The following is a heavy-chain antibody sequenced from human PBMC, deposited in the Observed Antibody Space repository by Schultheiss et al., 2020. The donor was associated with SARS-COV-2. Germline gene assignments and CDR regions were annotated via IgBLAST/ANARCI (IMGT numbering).Heavy chain of an antibody. Sequence: SETLSLTCIVSGASISTYSWSWIRQHPGKGLEWIGYIYYSGSTYYNPSLKSRVTMSVDMSNDQFSLKLSSVTAADTAVYYCARESKYDFWSGYQYYYYYMDVWGKGTTVTVSS. CDR1: GASISTYS. J-gene: IGHJ6*03. CDR2: IYYSGST. V-gene: IGHV4-59*01. D-gene: IGHD3-3*01. CDR3: ARESKYDFWSGYQYYYYYMDV.